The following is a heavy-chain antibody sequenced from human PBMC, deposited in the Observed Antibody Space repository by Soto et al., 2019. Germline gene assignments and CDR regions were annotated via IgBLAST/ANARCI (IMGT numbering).Heavy chain of an antibody. V-gene: IGHV4-31*03. D-gene: IGHD2-8*01. CDR3: ARDVDYCTNGVCYTHQGDDAFDI. Sequence: SETLSLTCTVSGGSISSGGYYWSWIRQHPGKGLEWIGYIYYSGSTYYNPSLKSRVTISVDTSKNQFSLKLSSVTAADTAVYYCARDVDYCTNGVCYTHQGDDAFDIWGQGTMVTVSS. CDR2: IYYSGST. J-gene: IGHJ3*02. CDR1: GGSISSGGYY.